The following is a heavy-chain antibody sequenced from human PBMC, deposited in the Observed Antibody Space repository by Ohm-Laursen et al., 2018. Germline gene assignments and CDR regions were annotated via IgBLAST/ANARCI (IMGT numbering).Heavy chain of an antibody. CDR1: GFTFSSYG. D-gene: IGHD5-12*01. CDR2: IKQDGSEK. CDR3: ARDGSDMGDY. J-gene: IGHJ4*01. V-gene: IGHV3-7*01. Sequence: SLRLSCAESGFTFSSYGMHWVRQAPGKGLEWVANIKQDGSEKYYVDSVKGRFTISRDNAKNSLYLQMDSLRVEDTAVYYCARDGSDMGDYWGQGTLVTVSS.